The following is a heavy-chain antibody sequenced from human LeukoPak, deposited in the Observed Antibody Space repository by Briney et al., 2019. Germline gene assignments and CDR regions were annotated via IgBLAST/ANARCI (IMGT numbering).Heavy chain of an antibody. CDR2: ISTSSSTI. D-gene: IGHD2/OR15-2a*01. V-gene: IGHV3-48*01. J-gene: IGHJ4*02. CDR3: ARDPGFLEIDY. CDR1: GFTFSSYS. Sequence: QPGGSLRLSCAASGFTFSSYSMNWVRQAPGKGLEWVSYISTSSSTIYYADSVKGRFTISRDNAKNSLHLQMNSLRAEDTAVYYCARDPGFLEIDYWGQGTLVTVSS.